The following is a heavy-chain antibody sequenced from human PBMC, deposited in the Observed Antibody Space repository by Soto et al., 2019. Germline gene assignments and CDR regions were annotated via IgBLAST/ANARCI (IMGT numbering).Heavy chain of an antibody. Sequence: QLQLQESGPGLVKPSETLSLTCTVSAASISSSSYYWGWVRQPPGKGLEWIGSIYYTGDTSYSPSLKSRVTISVDTSKNQFSLKLSSVTAADTAVYYCARQSRHDYGARTHRGEIHYWGQGTLVTISS. CDR3: ARQSRHDYGARTHRGEIHY. J-gene: IGHJ4*02. CDR2: IYYTGDT. CDR1: AASISSSSYY. D-gene: IGHD4-17*01. V-gene: IGHV4-39*01.